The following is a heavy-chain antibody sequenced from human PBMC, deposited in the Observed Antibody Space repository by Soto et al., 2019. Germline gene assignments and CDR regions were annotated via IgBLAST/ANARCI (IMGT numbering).Heavy chain of an antibody. J-gene: IGHJ4*02. CDR1: GGSITSSGYY. CDR2: TSNSGST. CDR3: ARGGGSTKVDY. Sequence: QVQLQESGPGLVKPSQTLSLTCTVSGGSITSSGYYWSWIRQHPGEGLEWIGFTSNSGSTSYNPSLKSRFTISVDTSSNQFPLTLKSVTAPDTAFYYCARGGGSTKVDYWGQGTLSPSPQ. V-gene: IGHV4-31*03. D-gene: IGHD2-2*01.